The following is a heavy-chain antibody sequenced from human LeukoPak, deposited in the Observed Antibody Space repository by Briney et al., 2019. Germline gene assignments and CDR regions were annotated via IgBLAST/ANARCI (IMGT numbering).Heavy chain of an antibody. CDR1: GFTFSSYA. CDR3: ANQYYDFWSGYCKY. D-gene: IGHD3-3*01. Sequence: PGGSLRLSCAASGFTFSSYAMSWVRQAPGKGLEWVSAISDSGGSPYYADSVKGRFTISRDNSKNTLYLQMNSLRAEDTAVYYCANQYYDFWSGYCKYWGQGTLVTVSS. CDR2: ISDSGGSP. V-gene: IGHV3-23*01. J-gene: IGHJ4*02.